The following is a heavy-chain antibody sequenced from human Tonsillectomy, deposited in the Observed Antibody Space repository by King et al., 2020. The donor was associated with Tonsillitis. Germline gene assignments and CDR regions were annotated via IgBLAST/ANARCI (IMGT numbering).Heavy chain of an antibody. CDR2: LKSDGSIT. Sequence: VQLVESGGGLVQPGGSLRLSCAASGFTFSSYWMHWVRQAPGKGLVWVSRLKSDGSITSYADSVKGRFTISRDNAKNTLYLQMNSLRAEDTAVYFCTRVRTVGFDAFDIWGQGTMVTVSS. J-gene: IGHJ3*02. CDR1: GFTFSSYW. V-gene: IGHV3-74*01. D-gene: IGHD1/OR15-1a*01. CDR3: TRVRTVGFDAFDI.